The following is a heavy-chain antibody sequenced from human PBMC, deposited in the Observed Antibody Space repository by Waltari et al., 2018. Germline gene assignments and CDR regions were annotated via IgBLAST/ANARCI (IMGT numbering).Heavy chain of an antibody. Sequence: QVQLVESGGGVVQPGRSLRLSCAASGFTFSSYAMHWVRQAPGKGLEWVAVISYEGSDKYSADAVRGRFTYSRDNSKNPLYLQMKSLRAEDTAVYYCARDPFHGGVPAAPPDYWGQGTLVTVSS. D-gene: IGHD2-2*01. J-gene: IGHJ4*02. CDR3: ARDPFHGGVPAAPPDY. V-gene: IGHV3-30-3*01. CDR2: ISYEGSDK. CDR1: GFTFSSYA.